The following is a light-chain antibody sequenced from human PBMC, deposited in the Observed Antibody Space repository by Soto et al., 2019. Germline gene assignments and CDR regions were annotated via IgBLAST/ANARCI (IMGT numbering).Light chain of an antibody. CDR1: SGSIATNY. V-gene: IGLV6-57*04. CDR2: EDN. CDR3: QSCDGSPV. J-gene: IGLJ2*01. Sequence: FMLTQPHSVSESPGQTVTISCTRSSGSIATNYVQWYQQRPGSAPTTVIYEDNQRPSGVPDRFSGSIDSSSTSASLTISGLRTEDEAEYCCQSCDGSPVFGGGTKLTVL.